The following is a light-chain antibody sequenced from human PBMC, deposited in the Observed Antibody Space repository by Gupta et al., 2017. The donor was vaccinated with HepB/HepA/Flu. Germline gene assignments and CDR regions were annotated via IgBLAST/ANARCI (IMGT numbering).Light chain of an antibody. CDR2: STN. J-gene: IGLJ2*01. V-gene: IGLV7-43*01. CDR1: TGAVTSGNY. Sequence: TVVPQEPSLTVSPGGTVTLTCAYSTGAVTSGNYPNWYQQKPGQEPRALIYSTNKKHSWTPARFSGFRHGGKAALTLSGGQTEDEAEYYCRRDYGGVQFFGGGTKLTVL. CDR3: RRDYGGVQF.